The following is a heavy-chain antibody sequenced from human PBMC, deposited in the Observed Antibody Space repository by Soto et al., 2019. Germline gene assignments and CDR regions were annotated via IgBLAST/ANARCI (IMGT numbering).Heavy chain of an antibody. D-gene: IGHD2-2*01. J-gene: IGHJ4*02. CDR3: AREVGYCSSTSCYELDY. CDR2: IYYSGST. Sequence: PSETLSLTCTVSGFSISSGGYYWSWIRQHPGKGLEWIGYIYYSGSTYYNPSLKSRVTISVDTSKNQFSLKLSSVTAADTAVYYCAREVGYCSSTSCYELDYWGQGTLVTVSS. V-gene: IGHV4-31*03. CDR1: GFSISSGGYY.